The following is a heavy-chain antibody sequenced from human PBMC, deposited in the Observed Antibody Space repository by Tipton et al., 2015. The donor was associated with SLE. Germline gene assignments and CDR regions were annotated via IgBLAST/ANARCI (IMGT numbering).Heavy chain of an antibody. CDR2: IYTSGST. CDR3: ARRPPFIAAHDY. V-gene: IGHV4-61*09. D-gene: IGHD6-6*01. J-gene: IGHJ4*02. Sequence: TLSLTCTVSGGSISSGSYYWSWIRQPAGKGLEWIGYIYTSGSTNYNPSLKSRVTISVDTPKNQFSLKLSSVTAADTAVYYCARRPPFIAAHDYWGQGTLVTVSS. CDR1: GGSISSGSYY.